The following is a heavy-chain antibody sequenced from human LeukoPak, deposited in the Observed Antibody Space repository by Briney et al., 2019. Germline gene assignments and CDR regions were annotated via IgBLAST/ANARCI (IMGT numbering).Heavy chain of an antibody. CDR2: ISGIGGST. D-gene: IGHD3-9*01. CDR1: GFTFSSYG. CDR3: AKALLPYFDWYFDY. V-gene: IGHV3-23*01. J-gene: IGHJ4*02. Sequence: PGGSLRLSCAASGFTFSSYGMSWVRQAPGKGLEWVSVISGIGGSTYYADSVRGRFTISRDNSKNTLYLQMNSLRVEDTAVYYCAKALLPYFDWYFDYWGQGTLVTASS.